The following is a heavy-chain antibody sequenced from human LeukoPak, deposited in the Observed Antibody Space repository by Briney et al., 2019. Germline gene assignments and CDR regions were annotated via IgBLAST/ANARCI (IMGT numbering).Heavy chain of an antibody. Sequence: PGGSLRLSCAASGFKFSDYYMSWIRQAPGKGLEWLSYISSSGNITYYADSAKGRFTVSRDNTKNVLYLQMNSLRAEDTAVYYCAKGGQQLLRFDFWGQGTLVTVSS. CDR3: AKGGQQLLRFDF. D-gene: IGHD6-13*01. V-gene: IGHV3-11*01. CDR2: ISSSGNIT. J-gene: IGHJ4*02. CDR1: GFKFSDYY.